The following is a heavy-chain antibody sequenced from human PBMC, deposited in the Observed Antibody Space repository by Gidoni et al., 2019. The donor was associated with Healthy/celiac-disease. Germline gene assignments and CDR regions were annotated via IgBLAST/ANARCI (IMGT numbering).Heavy chain of an antibody. CDR3: AKEYYYGSGSYSAYFDY. CDR1: GFTFSSYA. D-gene: IGHD3-10*01. J-gene: IGHJ4*02. Sequence: EVQLLVSGGGLVQPGGSLRLSCAASGFTFSSYAMSWVRQAPGKGLEWVAAISGSGGSTYYADAVKGRFTISRDNSKNTLYRQMNSLRAEDTAVYYCAKEYYYGSGSYSAYFDYWGQGTLVTVSS. CDR2: ISGSGGST. V-gene: IGHV3-23*01.